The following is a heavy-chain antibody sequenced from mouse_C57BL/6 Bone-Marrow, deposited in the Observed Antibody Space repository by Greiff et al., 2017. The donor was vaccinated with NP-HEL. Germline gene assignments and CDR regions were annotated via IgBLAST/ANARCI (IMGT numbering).Heavy chain of an antibody. CDR1: GFTFSSYA. D-gene: IGHD6-1*01. CDR2: ISDGGSYT. CDR3: ARKQYYFDY. J-gene: IGHJ2*01. V-gene: IGHV5-4*03. Sequence: EVKLVESGGGLVKPGGSLKLSCAASGFTFSSYAMSWVRQTPEKRLGWVATISDGGSYTYYPDNVKGRFTISRDNAKNNLYLQMSHLKSEDTAMYYCARKQYYFDYWGQGTTLTVSS.